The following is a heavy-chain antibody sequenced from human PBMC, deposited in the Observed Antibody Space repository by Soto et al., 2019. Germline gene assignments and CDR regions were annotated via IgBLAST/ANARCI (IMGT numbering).Heavy chain of an antibody. V-gene: IGHV1-24*01. D-gene: IGHD5-18*01. CDR3: ATALYSYGPFDY. J-gene: IGHJ4*02. Sequence: RASVKVSCKVSGYTLTELSMHWVRQAPGKGLEWMGGFAPEDGETIYAQKFQGRVTMTEDTSTDTAYMELSSLRSEDTAVYYCATALYSYGPFDYWGQGTLVTVSS. CDR1: GYTLTELS. CDR2: FAPEDGET.